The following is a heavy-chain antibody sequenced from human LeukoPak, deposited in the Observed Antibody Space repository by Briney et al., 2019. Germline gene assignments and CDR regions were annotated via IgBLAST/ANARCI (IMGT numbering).Heavy chain of an antibody. J-gene: IGHJ2*01. D-gene: IGHD6-19*01. Sequence: GGSLRLSCAASGFTFTSYAMSWVRQAPGKGLEWVSAISPSGGSTYYPDSVKGRFTISRDNSKNTLYLQVNSLRAEDTAVYFCAKEPTSRGSGRGYFDLWGRGTLVT. CDR3: AKEPTSRGSGRGYFDL. V-gene: IGHV3-23*01. CDR2: ISPSGGST. CDR1: GFTFTSYA.